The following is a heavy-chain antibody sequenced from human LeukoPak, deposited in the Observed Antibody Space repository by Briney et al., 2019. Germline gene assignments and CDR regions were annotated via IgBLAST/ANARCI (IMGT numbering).Heavy chain of an antibody. CDR2: ISWYSGSI. CDR3: AKVVYDILTGPIDY. J-gene: IGHJ4*02. V-gene: IGHV3-9*01. CDR1: GFTFDDYA. D-gene: IGHD3-9*01. Sequence: GRSLRLSCAASGFTFDDYAMHWVRQAPGKGLEWVSGISWYSGSIGYADSVKGRFTISRDNAKNSLYLQMNSLRAEDTALYYCAKVVYDILTGPIDYWGQGTLVTVSS.